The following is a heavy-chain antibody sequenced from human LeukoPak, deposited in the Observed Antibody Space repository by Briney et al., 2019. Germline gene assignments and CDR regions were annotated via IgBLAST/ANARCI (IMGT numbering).Heavy chain of an antibody. CDR2: ISGSGGST. CDR3: AKAHIVVVTAILYFDY. Sequence: PGGSLRLSCAASGFTFSSYAMSWVRQAPGKGLEWVSAISGSGGSTYYADSVKGRFTISRDNSKSTLYLQMNSLRAEDTAVYYCAKAHIVVVTAILYFDYWGQGTLVTVSS. CDR1: GFTFSSYA. V-gene: IGHV3-23*01. D-gene: IGHD2-21*02. J-gene: IGHJ4*02.